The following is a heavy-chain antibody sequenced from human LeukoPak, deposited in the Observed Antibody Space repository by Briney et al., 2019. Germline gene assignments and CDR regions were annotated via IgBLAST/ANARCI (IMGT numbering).Heavy chain of an antibody. CDR2: IYDSGNT. Sequence: SETLSLTCTVSGGSISSGGYFWTWTRQPAGKGLDWIGHIYDSGNTNYNPSLWSRVTISVDTSKNEFSLKLSSETAADTAVYFCARGRRRDRDGYKSPGSWFDSWGQGTLVTVSS. D-gene: IGHD5-24*01. J-gene: IGHJ5*01. CDR3: ARGRRRDRDGYKSPGSWFDS. CDR1: GGSISSGGYF. V-gene: IGHV4-61*09.